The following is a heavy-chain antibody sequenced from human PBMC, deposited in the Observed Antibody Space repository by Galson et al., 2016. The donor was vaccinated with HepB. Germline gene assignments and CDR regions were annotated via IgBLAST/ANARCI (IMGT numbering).Heavy chain of an antibody. J-gene: IGHJ4*02. Sequence: LRLSCAASGFKFSSFAMHWVRQAPGKGLEWVAIIAYDGSNKYYADSVKGRFTISRDNSKNTLYLQMNSMRTEDTAVYYCSRDGPLHYLETTGTTSDYWGQGILVTFST. CDR2: IAYDGSNK. CDR1: GFKFSSFA. D-gene: IGHD1-7*01. V-gene: IGHV3-30-3*01. CDR3: SRDGPLHYLETTGTTSDY.